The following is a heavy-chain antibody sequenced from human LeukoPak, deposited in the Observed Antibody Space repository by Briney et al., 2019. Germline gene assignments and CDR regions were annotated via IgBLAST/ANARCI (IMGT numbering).Heavy chain of an antibody. Sequence: PSEPLSLPCTPPGAPISSHECSGIGQPPGKGLEWIGYIYYSGSSNYNPSLKRRVTISVDTYKNQFSLKLSTVTAAATAVYYCARVHYDFWSGYYTHSYWFDPWGQGTLVTVSS. CDR1: GAPISSHE. J-gene: IGHJ5*02. D-gene: IGHD3-3*01. CDR3: ARVHYDFWSGYYTHSYWFDP. V-gene: IGHV4-59*11. CDR2: IYYSGSS.